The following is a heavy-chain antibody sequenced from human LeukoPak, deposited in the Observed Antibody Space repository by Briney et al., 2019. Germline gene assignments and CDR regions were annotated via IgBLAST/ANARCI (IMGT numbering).Heavy chain of an antibody. J-gene: IGHJ4*02. CDR3: ARFRGSSWYSYYFDY. CDR2: IYYSGST. CDR1: GGSISSSSYY. D-gene: IGHD6-13*01. V-gene: IGHV4-39*01. Sequence: SETLSLTCTVPGGSISSSSYYWGWIRQPPGKGLEWIGSIYYSGSTYYNPSLKSRVTISVDTSKNQFSLKLSSVTAADTAVYYCARFRGSSWYSYYFDYRGQGTLVTVSS.